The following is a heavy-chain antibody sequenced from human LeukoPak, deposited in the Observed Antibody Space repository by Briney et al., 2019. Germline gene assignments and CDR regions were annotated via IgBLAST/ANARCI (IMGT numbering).Heavy chain of an antibody. J-gene: IGHJ4*02. D-gene: IGHD4-17*01. CDR1: GLTFSSYN. CDR2: ISSSRSCI. Sequence: GGSPRLSCAASGLTFSSYNMHWVRHAPGKGLEWVSYISSSRSCIHYTDSVKGRFTITSDNAKTKMYLQMNSQRAEDTAVYYYARVDYGDYRGGVDYWGRGTLVTVTA. V-gene: IGHV3-21*01. CDR3: ARVDYGDYRGGVDY.